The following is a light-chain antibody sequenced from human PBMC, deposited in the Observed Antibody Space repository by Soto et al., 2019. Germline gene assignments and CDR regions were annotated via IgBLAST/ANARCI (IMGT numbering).Light chain of an antibody. CDR3: QQYSNWPSWT. V-gene: IGKV3-15*01. J-gene: IGKJ1*01. Sequence: EILMTQSPATLSVSPGERATVSCRASQSVSSNLAWYQQKPGQAPRLLIYGASTRATGIPARFSGSGSGTELTLTISSLQSEDFAVYYCQQYSNWPSWTFGQGTKVEIK. CDR2: GAS. CDR1: QSVSSN.